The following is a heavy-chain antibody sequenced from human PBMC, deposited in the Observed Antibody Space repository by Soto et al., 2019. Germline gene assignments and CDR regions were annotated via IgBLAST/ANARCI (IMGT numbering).Heavy chain of an antibody. Sequence: SETLSLTCAVSGGSISSSNWWSWVRQPPGKGLEWIGEIYHSGSTNYNPSLKSRVTISVDKSKNQFSLKLSSVTAAYTAVYYCARTFWSGYPSLDYYYGMDVWGQGTTVTVSS. CDR2: IYHSGST. CDR3: ARTFWSGYPSLDYYYGMDV. CDR1: GGSISSSNW. V-gene: IGHV4-4*02. J-gene: IGHJ6*02. D-gene: IGHD3-3*01.